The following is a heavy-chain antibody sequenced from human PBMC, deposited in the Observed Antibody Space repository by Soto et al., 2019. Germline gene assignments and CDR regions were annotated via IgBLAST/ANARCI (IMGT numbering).Heavy chain of an antibody. D-gene: IGHD6-13*01. CDR2: ISYDGSNK. CDR1: GFTFSSYG. J-gene: IGHJ6*02. Sequence: GGSLRLSCAASGFTFSSYGMHWVRQAPGKGLEWVAVISYDGSNKYYADSVKGRFTISRDNSKNTLYLQMNSLRAEDTAVYYCAKDLVGSSWYDGMDVWGQGTTVTVSS. V-gene: IGHV3-30*18. CDR3: AKDLVGSSWYDGMDV.